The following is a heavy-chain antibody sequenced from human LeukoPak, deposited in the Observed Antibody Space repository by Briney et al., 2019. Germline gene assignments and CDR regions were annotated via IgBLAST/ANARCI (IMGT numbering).Heavy chain of an antibody. CDR2: ISSSSTYI. CDR1: GFTFSRYT. CDR3: AKENPYYYDSSEDQGY. V-gene: IGHV3-21*01. Sequence: GGSLRLSCAASGFTFSRYTMNWVRQAPGKGLEWVSSISSSSTYIYYADSVKGRFTISRDNSKNTLYLQMNSLRAEDTAVYYCAKENPYYYDSSEDQGYWGQGTLVTVSS. D-gene: IGHD3-22*01. J-gene: IGHJ4*02.